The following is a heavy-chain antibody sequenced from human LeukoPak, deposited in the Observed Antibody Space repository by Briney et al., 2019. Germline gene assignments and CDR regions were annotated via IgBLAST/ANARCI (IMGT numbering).Heavy chain of an antibody. Sequence: PSQTLSLTCTLAGRSIRSYWSWIRQPAGKGLEWIGRIYGSGSTDYNPSLKSRVTMSIDTSKNQFSLNLISVTAADTAVYYCARDSGTTGEVKFDPWGQGTLVTVSS. V-gene: IGHV4-4*07. J-gene: IGHJ5*02. CDR1: GRSIRSY. CDR3: ARDSGTTGEVKFDP. CDR2: IYGSGST. D-gene: IGHD3-10*01.